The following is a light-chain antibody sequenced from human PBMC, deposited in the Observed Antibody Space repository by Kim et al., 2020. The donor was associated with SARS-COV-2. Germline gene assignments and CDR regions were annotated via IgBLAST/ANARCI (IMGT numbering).Light chain of an antibody. V-gene: IGLV2-14*03. Sequence: GQSLTISCTGTGSDVGGYNYVSCYQQHPGKAPKRMIYSVSHRPSGVSNRFSGSKSGNTASLTISGLQAEDEADYYCSSYTSSSTVVFGGGTQLTVL. CDR3: SSYTSSSTVV. CDR2: SVS. CDR1: GSDVGGYNY. J-gene: IGLJ2*01.